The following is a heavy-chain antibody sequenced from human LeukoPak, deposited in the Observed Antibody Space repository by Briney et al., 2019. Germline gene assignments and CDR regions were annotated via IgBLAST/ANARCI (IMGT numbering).Heavy chain of an antibody. Sequence: PGGSLRLSCAASGFTFSSYVMHWVRQAPGKGPEWVSAISGSGDNTYYADSVKGRFTISRDNSKNTLYLQMNSPRAEDTAVYYCAKDPRDYYYYYMDVWGTGTTVTVSS. CDR3: AKDPRDYYYYYMDV. CDR2: ISGSGDNT. CDR1: GFTFSSYV. J-gene: IGHJ6*03. V-gene: IGHV3-23*01.